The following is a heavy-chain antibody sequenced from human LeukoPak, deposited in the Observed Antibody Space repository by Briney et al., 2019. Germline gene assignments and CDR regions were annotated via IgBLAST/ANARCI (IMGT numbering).Heavy chain of an antibody. V-gene: IGHV4-34*01. CDR1: GGSFSGYY. CDR2: INHSGST. CDR3: ARTGFSGWYY. Sequence: PSETLSLTCAVCGGSFSGYYWSWIRQPPGKGLEWIGEINHSGSTNYNPSLKSRVTISVDTSKNQFSLKLSSVTAADTAVYYCARTGFSGWYYWGQGTLVTVSS. D-gene: IGHD6-19*01. J-gene: IGHJ4*02.